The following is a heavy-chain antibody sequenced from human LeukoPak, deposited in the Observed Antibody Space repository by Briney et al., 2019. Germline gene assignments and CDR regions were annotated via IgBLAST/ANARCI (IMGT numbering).Heavy chain of an antibody. CDR3: ARDTADYDILTGYSDAFDI. CDR1: GYTFTSYY. CDR2: INPSGGST. J-gene: IGHJ3*02. V-gene: IGHV1-46*01. D-gene: IGHD3-9*01. Sequence: ASVKVSCKASGYTFTSYYMHWVRQAPGQGLEWMGIINPSGGSTSYAQKFQGRVTMTRDTSTSTVYMELSSLRSEDTAVYYCARDTADYDILTGYSDAFDIWGQGTMVTVSS.